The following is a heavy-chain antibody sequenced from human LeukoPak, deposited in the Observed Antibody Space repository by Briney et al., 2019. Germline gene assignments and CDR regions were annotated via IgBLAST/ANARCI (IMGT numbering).Heavy chain of an antibody. CDR1: GGTFSSYA. D-gene: IGHD5-18*01. CDR3: AREGLEGYSYGRWGDGMDV. Sequence: SVKVSCKASGGTFSSYAISWVRQAPGQGLEWMGRIIPILGIANYAQKFQGRVTITADKSTSTAYMELSSLRSEDTAVCYCAREGLEGYSYGRWGDGMDVWGQGTTVTVSS. J-gene: IGHJ6*02. CDR2: IIPILGIA. V-gene: IGHV1-69*04.